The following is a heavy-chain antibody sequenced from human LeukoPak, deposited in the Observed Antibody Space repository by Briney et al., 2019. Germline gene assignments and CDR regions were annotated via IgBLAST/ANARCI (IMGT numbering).Heavy chain of an antibody. CDR3: ARDNLPPPPYSSSWYGRGWFDP. Sequence: SETLSLTCTVSGGSISSSSYYWGWIRQPPGKGLEWIGSIYYSGSTYYNPSLKSRVTISVDTSKNQCSLKLTSVPAADTAVYYFARDNLPPPPYSSSWYGRGWFDPWGQGTLVTVSS. D-gene: IGHD6-13*01. V-gene: IGHV4-39*07. CDR2: IYYSGST. J-gene: IGHJ5*02. CDR1: GGSISSSSYY.